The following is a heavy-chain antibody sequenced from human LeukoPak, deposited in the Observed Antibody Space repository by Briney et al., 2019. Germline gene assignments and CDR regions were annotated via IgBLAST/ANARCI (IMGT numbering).Heavy chain of an antibody. CDR3: TGNYYGSGSYADFDY. CDR2: IRSTANGYAT. CDR1: GFTSSGSA. Sequence: GGSLRLSCAASGFTSSGSALHWVRQASGKGLEGVGRIRSTANGYATAYAASVKGRFTISRDDSKNTAYLQMDSLKTEDTAVYYCTGNYYGSGSYADFDYWGQGTLVTVSS. J-gene: IGHJ4*02. D-gene: IGHD3-10*01. V-gene: IGHV3-73*01.